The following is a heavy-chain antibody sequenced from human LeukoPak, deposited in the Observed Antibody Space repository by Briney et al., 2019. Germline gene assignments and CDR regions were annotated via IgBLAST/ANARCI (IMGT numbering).Heavy chain of an antibody. CDR2: MNPNSGNT. Sequence: ASVKVSCKASGYTFTSYDINWVRQATGQGLEWMGWMNPNSGNTGYAQKFQGRVTITRNTSISTAYMELSSLRSEDTAVYYCARRSGYSYGAYYYYYMDVWGKGTTVTVSS. J-gene: IGHJ6*03. D-gene: IGHD5-18*01. V-gene: IGHV1-8*01. CDR3: ARRSGYSYGAYYYYYMDV. CDR1: GYTFTSYD.